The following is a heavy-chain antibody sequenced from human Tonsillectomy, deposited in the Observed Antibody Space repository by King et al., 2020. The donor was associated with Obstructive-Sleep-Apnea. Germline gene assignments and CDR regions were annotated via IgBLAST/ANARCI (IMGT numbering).Heavy chain of an antibody. CDR2: IYPGDSDT. CDR1: GYSFTNYW. CDR3: ARRSGSYGSRDPFDI. D-gene: IGHD1-26*01. V-gene: IGHV5-51*01. Sequence: QLVQSGAEVKKPGESLKISCKGSGYSFTNYWIGWMRQMPGKGLEWMGIIYPGDSDTRYSPSFQGQVTISADKSISNAYLQWSSLKASDTAMYYWARRSGSYGSRDPFDIWGQGTMLTVSS. J-gene: IGHJ3*02.